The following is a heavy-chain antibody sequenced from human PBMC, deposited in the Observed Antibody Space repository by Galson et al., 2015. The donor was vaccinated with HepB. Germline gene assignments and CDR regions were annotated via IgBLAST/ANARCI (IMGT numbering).Heavy chain of an antibody. CDR3: ARALPVGHYDSSGYPNWFDP. D-gene: IGHD3-22*01. J-gene: IGHJ5*02. V-gene: IGHV3-30-3*01. CDR1: GFTFSSYA. CDR2: ISYDGSNK. Sequence: SLRLSCAASGFTFSSYAMHWVRQAPGKGLEWVAVISYDGSNKYYADSVKGRFTISRDNSKNTLYLQMNSLRAEDTAVYYCARALPVGHYDSSGYPNWFDPWGQGTLVTVSS.